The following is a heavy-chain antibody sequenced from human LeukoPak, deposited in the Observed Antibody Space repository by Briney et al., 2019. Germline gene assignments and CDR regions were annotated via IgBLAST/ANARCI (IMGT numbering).Heavy chain of an antibody. D-gene: IGHD6-19*01. Sequence: GGSLRLSCAASGFTFTNYAMHWVRQAPGKGLEFVAAINSDGDGTYYGNSVKGRFTISRDTSKNTLFLQMDSLRPDDTSVYYCARDKRNSNGWYANFDYWGQGTLVTVSS. CDR1: GFTFTNYA. J-gene: IGHJ4*02. CDR3: ARDKRNSNGWYANFDY. CDR2: INSDGDGT. V-gene: IGHV3-64*01.